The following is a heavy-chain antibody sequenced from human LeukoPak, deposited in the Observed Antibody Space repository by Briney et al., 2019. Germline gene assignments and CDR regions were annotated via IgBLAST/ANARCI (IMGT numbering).Heavy chain of an antibody. D-gene: IGHD2-15*01. Sequence: SETLSLTCTVSGGSISSYYWSWIRQPPGKGLEWIGYIYYSGSTNYNPSLKSRVTRSVDTSRNQFSLKLSSVTAADTAVYYCARGTRYCSGGSCYSGHYFDYWGQGTLVTVSS. CDR1: GGSISSYY. V-gene: IGHV4-59*01. J-gene: IGHJ4*02. CDR2: IYYSGST. CDR3: ARGTRYCSGGSCYSGHYFDY.